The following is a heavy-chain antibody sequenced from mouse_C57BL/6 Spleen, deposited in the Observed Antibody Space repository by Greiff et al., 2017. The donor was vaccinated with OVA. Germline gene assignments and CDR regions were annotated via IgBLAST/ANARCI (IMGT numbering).Heavy chain of an antibody. CDR2: ILPGSGST. J-gene: IGHJ2*01. D-gene: IGHD2-5*01. V-gene: IGHV1-9*01. CDR1: GYTFTGYW. CDR3: ARSERGYSNFPFDD. Sequence: QVQLQQSGAELVKPGASVKLSCTATGYTFTGYWIEWVNQRPGQGLEWIGEILPGSGSTNYNEKFKGKATFTADTSSNTAYLQLSSLTTEDSAIYYCARSERGYSNFPFDDWGQGTTLTVSS.